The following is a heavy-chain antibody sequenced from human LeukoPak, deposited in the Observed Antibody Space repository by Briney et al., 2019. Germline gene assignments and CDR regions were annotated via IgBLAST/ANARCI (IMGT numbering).Heavy chain of an antibody. D-gene: IGHD3-9*01. CDR3: AREGSPHYDILTGFLEDAFDI. V-gene: IGHV4-59*01. CDR2: IYYSGST. Sequence: PSETLSLTCTVSGGSISSYYWSWIRQPPGKGLEWIGYIYYSGSTNYNPSLKSRVTISVDTSKNQFSLKLSSVTAADTAVYYCAREGSPHYDILTGFLEDAFDIWGQGTMVTVSP. J-gene: IGHJ3*02. CDR1: GGSISSYY.